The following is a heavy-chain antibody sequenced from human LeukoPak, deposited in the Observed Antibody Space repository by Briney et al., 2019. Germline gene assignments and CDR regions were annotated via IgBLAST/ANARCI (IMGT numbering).Heavy chain of an antibody. V-gene: IGHV4-61*01. D-gene: IGHD3-10*01. J-gene: IGHJ5*02. CDR2: IYYSGST. CDR1: GGSVSSGSYY. Sequence: SETLSLTCTVSGGSVSSGSYYWSWIRQPPGKGLEWIGYIYYSGSTNYNPSLKSRVTISVDTSKNQFSLKLSSVTAADTAVYYCASEGVVRGANWFDPWGQGTLVTVSS. CDR3: ASEGVVRGANWFDP.